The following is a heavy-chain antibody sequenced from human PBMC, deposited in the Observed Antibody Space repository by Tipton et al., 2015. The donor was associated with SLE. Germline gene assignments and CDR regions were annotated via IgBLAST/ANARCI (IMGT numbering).Heavy chain of an antibody. J-gene: IGHJ6*03. CDR3: ARAPGLDRDYQYYYYMDV. CDR2: INCGGGST. D-gene: IGHD5-12*01. Sequence: QLVQSGAEVKKPGASVKISCKASGYGFGSYYMHWVRQAPGQGLEWMGMINCGGGSTTYAQKFQGRLTMTRDTSTSTVYMELSSLRSEDTAVYYCARAPGLDRDYQYYYYMDVWGKGTTVTVSS. CDR1: GYGFGSYY. V-gene: IGHV1-46*01.